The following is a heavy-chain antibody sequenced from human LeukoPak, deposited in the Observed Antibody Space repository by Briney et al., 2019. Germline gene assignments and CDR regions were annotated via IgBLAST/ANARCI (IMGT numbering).Heavy chain of an antibody. CDR3: ARYRITMVRGVISGWFDP. D-gene: IGHD3-10*01. CDR1: GGSFSGYY. CDR2: INHSGST. J-gene: IGHJ5*02. Sequence: SETLSLTCAVYGGSFSGYYWSWIRQPPGKGLEWIGEINHSGSTNYNPSLKSRVTISVDTSKNQFSLKLSSVTAADTAVYYCARYRITMVRGVISGWFDPWGQGTLVTVSS. V-gene: IGHV4-34*01.